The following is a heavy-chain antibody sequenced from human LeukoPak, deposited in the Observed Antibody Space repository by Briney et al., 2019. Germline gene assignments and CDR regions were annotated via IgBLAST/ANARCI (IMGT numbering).Heavy chain of an antibody. V-gene: IGHV3-23*01. D-gene: IGHD3-22*01. CDR3: AKEGRLTVAAVVVENYFDY. CDR1: GFTFSRSA. Sequence: PGGSLRLSCSASGFTFSRSAMSWVRQAAGKGLEWVSGISGSGGDTYYTDSVKGRFTISRDNSKTTVYLQMNSLRTEGTATYYCAKEGRLTVAAVVVENYFDYWGQGTPVTVSA. CDR2: ISGSGGDT. J-gene: IGHJ4*02.